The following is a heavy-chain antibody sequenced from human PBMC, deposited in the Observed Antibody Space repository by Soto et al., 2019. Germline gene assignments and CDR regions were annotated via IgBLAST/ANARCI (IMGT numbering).Heavy chain of an antibody. V-gene: IGHV3-48*04. J-gene: IGHJ3*02. CDR3: VRDHNWAFDI. Sequence: EVQLVESGGDLVQPGGSLRLSCAASGFSFQSYSMNWVRQDPVKGLEWGSYISRDAGATYYADSVKGRFTISRDNVENSLYLQMNILRAEDTAVYYCVRDHNWAFDIWGQGTTVTVSS. CDR2: ISRDAGAT. CDR1: GFSFQSYS.